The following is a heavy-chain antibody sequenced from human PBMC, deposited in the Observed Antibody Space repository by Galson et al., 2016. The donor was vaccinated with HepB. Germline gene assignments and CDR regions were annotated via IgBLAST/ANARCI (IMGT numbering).Heavy chain of an antibody. CDR1: RGSFSGYY. Sequence: ETLSLTCVVSRGSFSGYYWTWIRQSPGKGLEWIGEINHSGITNYNPSLKSRVSISVDTSKNQFSLKLTSVTAADTAVYYCAGGAMAFFEYWGQGTLVTVSS. V-gene: IGHV4-34*01. CDR3: AGGAMAFFEY. J-gene: IGHJ4*02. CDR2: INHSGIT. D-gene: IGHD5-18*01.